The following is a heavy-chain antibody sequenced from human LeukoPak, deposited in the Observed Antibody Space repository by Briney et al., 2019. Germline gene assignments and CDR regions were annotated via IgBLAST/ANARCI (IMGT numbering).Heavy chain of an antibody. CDR1: GGSISSYY. J-gene: IGHJ6*03. CDR3: ARDSSGYLGHYYYYMDV. V-gene: IGHV4-59*01. Sequence: SETLSLTCTVSGGSISSYYWSWIRQPPGKGLEWIGYIYYSGSTNYNPSLKSRVTISVDTSKNQFPLKLSSVTAADTAVYYCARDSSGYLGHYYYYMDVWGKGTTVTVSS. D-gene: IGHD3-22*01. CDR2: IYYSGST.